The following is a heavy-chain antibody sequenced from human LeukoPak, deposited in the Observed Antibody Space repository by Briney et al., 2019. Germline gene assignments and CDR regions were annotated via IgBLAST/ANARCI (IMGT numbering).Heavy chain of an antibody. CDR3: TRVRAHYFDY. CDR2: IYHSGST. CDR1: GYSISSGYY. V-gene: IGHV4-38-2*02. Sequence: SETLSLTCTVSGYSISSGYYWGWIRQPPGKGLEWIGSIYHSGSTYYNPSLKSRVTISVDTSKNQFSLKLGSVTAADTAVYYCTRVRAHYFDYWGQGTLSPSPQ. J-gene: IGHJ4*02.